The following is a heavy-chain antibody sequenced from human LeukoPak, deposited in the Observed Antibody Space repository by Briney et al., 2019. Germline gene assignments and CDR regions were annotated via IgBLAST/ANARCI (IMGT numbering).Heavy chain of an antibody. CDR1: GGSFSGYY. J-gene: IGHJ4*02. CDR2: INHSGST. D-gene: IGHD4/OR15-4a*01. CDR3: ARDSLHNYGGTGYGYYFDY. Sequence: SETLSLTCAVYGGSFSGYYWSWIRQPPGKGLEWIGEINHSGSTNYNPSLKSRVTISVDTSKNQFSLKLSSVTAADTAMYYCARDSLHNYGGTGYGYYFDYWGQGTPVTVSS. V-gene: IGHV4-34*01.